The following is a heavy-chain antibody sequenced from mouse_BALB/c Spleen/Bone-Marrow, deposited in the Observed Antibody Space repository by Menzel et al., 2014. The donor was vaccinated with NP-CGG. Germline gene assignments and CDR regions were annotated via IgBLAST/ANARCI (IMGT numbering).Heavy chain of an antibody. CDR3: ARHLCGNYGAMDY. V-gene: IGHV5-12*02. Sequence: EVKLQESGGGLVQPGGSLKLSCATSGFTFSDYYMYWVRQTPEKRLEWVAYISNGGGSTYYPDTVKGRFTISRDNAKNTLYLQMIRLKSEDTAMYYCARHLCGNYGAMDYWGQGTSVTVSS. D-gene: IGHD2-1*01. J-gene: IGHJ4*01. CDR1: GFTFSDYY. CDR2: ISNGGGST.